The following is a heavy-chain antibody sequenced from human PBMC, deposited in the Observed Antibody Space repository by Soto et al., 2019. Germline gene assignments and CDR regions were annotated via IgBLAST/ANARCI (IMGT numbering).Heavy chain of an antibody. J-gene: IGHJ4*02. CDR2: MNPDTGNT. Sequence: QVQLVQSGAEVEKPGASLKVSCKASGYTFTTYDFNWVRQAPGHGLEWMGGMNPDTGNTGYAQKFQGRVTMTRDTSISTAFMALSGLTAEDTAVYYCARALGYSSTSRLDLWGQGTLVTVSS. CDR1: GYTFTTYD. D-gene: IGHD6-19*01. CDR3: ARALGYSSTSRLDL. V-gene: IGHV1-8*01.